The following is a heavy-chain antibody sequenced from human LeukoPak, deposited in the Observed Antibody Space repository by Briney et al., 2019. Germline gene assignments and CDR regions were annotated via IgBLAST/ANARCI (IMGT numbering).Heavy chain of an antibody. CDR2: IGTAGDT. J-gene: IGHJ4*02. D-gene: IGHD4-17*01. CDR1: GFTFSSYD. CDR3: ARRGYGDYLDY. Sequence: GGSLRLSCAASGFTFSSYDMHWVRQATGQGLEWVSAIGTAGDTYYPGSVKGRFTISRENAKNSLYLQMNSLRAGDTAVYYCARRGYGDYLDYWGQGTLVTVSS. V-gene: IGHV3-13*01.